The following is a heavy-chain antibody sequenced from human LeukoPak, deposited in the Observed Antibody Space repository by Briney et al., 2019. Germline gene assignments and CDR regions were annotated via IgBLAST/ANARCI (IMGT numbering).Heavy chain of an antibody. V-gene: IGHV4-59*01. Sequence: PSETLSLTCTVSGGSISSYYWSWIRQPPGKGLEWIGYIYYSGSTNNNPSLKSLVTISVDKSKNPICLKLSSVTAADTAVYYCARAGDYVWGSPFDPWGQGTLVTVSS. J-gene: IGHJ5*02. CDR1: GGSISSYY. D-gene: IGHD3-16*01. CDR3: ARAGDYVWGSPFDP. CDR2: IYYSGST.